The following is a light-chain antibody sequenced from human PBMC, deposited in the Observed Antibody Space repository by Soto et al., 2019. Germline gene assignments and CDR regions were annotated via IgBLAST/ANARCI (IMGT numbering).Light chain of an antibody. J-gene: IGKJ1*01. Sequence: IQMTQSPSSLSASVGDEVTITCRASQTIMTYLNWYQLKPGKPPRLLIYAASSLQSGVPSRFSGSGSGADFTLTISSLQPEDFATYSCQQSYNSPQTFGQGTKVDIK. V-gene: IGKV1-39*01. CDR3: QQSYNSPQT. CDR1: QTIMTY. CDR2: AAS.